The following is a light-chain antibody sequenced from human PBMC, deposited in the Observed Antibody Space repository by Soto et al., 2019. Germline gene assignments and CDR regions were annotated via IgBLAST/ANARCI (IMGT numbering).Light chain of an antibody. CDR3: CSYAGSYTFV. V-gene: IGLV2-11*01. Sequence: VLTEPRSVSGSPGQAVTISCTGTSSDVGGYNYVSWYQQHPGKAPKLMIYDVSKRPSGVPDRFSGSKSGNTASLTISGLQAEDEADYYCCSYAGSYTFVFGTGTKVTVL. J-gene: IGLJ1*01. CDR1: SSDVGGYNY. CDR2: DVS.